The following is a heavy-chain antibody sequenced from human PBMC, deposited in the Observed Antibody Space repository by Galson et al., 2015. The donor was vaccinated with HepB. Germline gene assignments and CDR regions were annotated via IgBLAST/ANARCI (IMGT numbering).Heavy chain of an antibody. CDR2: IRGSDDNT. J-gene: IGHJ4*02. CDR3: ANPLRLHASCSSSTICYDEIGY. D-gene: IGHD2-2*01. V-gene: IGHV3-23*01. CDR1: GFAFSSHA. Sequence: SLRLSCAASGFAFSSHAMSWVRQAPGKGLEWVSAIRGSDDNTYYADSVKGRFTTSRDNAKNTLYLQMNSLRAEDTAVYYCANPLRLHASCSSSTICYDEIGYWGQGTLVTVSS.